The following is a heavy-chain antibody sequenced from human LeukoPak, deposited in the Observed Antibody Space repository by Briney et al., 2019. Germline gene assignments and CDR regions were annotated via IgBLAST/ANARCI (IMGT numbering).Heavy chain of an antibody. CDR2: IIPIFGTA. CDR1: GGTFSSYA. J-gene: IGHJ4*02. Sequence: SVKVFCKASGGTFSSYAISWVRQAPGQGLEWMGRIIPIFGTANYAQKFQGRVTITTDESTSTAYMELSSLRSEDTAVYYCAREHRDYGASDYWGQGTLVTVSS. CDR3: AREHRDYGASDY. D-gene: IGHD4-17*01. V-gene: IGHV1-69*05.